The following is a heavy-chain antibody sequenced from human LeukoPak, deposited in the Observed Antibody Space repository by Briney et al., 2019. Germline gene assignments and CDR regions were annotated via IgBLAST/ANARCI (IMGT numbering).Heavy chain of an antibody. Sequence: ASVKVSCKASGYTFSGTGWYLYWLRQAPGQGLECMGWIYPYTGATHYAQKFQGRAAMTRDTSISTAYMELSRLRPDDTAVYYCARDGPAQVVDFDYWGQGTLVTVSS. V-gene: IGHV1-2*02. CDR1: GYTFSGTGWY. CDR2: IYPYTGAT. CDR3: ARDGPAQVVDFDY. J-gene: IGHJ4*02. D-gene: IGHD2-15*01.